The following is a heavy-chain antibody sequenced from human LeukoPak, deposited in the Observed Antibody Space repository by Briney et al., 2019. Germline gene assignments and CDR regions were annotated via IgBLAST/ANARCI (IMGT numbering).Heavy chain of an antibody. CDR3: AGMAHGDY. V-gene: IGHV3-21*01. D-gene: IGHD6-13*01. J-gene: IGHJ4*02. CDR2: ISSSSSYI. CDR1: GFTFSSYS. Sequence: GGSLRLSCAASGFTFSSYSMNWVRQAPGKGLEWASSISSSSSYIYYADSVKGRFTISGDNAKNSLYLQMNSLRAEDTAVYYCAGMAHGDYWGQGTLVTVSS.